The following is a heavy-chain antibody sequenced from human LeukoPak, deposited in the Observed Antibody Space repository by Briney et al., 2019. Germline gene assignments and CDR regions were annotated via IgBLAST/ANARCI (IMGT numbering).Heavy chain of an antibody. V-gene: IGHV3-20*04. CDR3: ARGGSGYSYGTVDY. CDR1: GFTFDDYG. D-gene: IGHD5-18*01. J-gene: IGHJ4*02. Sequence: PGGSLRLSCAASGFTFDDYGMSWVRQAPGKGREWVSGINWNGGSTGYADSVKGGFTISRDNAKNSLYLQTNSLRAEDPALYYCARGGSGYSYGTVDYWGQGTLVTVSS. CDR2: INWNGGST.